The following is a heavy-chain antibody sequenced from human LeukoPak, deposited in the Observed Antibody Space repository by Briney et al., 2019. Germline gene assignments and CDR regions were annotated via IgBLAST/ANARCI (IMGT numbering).Heavy chain of an antibody. D-gene: IGHD6-19*01. CDR1: GGSISSSSYY. CDR3: ARRSGSGWSRAEYFQH. Sequence: SETLSLTCTVSGGSISSSSYYWGWIRQPPGKGLEWIGSIYYSGSTYYNPSLKSRVTISVDTSKNQFPLKLSSVTAADTAVYYCARRSGSGWSRAEYFQHWGQGTLVTVSS. V-gene: IGHV4-39*01. CDR2: IYYSGST. J-gene: IGHJ1*01.